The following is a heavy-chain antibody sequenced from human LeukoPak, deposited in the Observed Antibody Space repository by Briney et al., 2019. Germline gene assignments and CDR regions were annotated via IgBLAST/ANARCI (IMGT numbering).Heavy chain of an antibody. D-gene: IGHD1-26*01. V-gene: IGHV1-46*01. CDR3: AIRTPAGGYDY. CDR1: GYTFTSSD. Sequence: ASVKVSCKASGYTFTSSDMHWVRQAPGQGLEWMGIINPSGGSTSYAQKFQGRVTMTRDTSTSTVYMELTSLRSEDTAVYYCAIRTPAGGYDYWGQGTLVTVSS. J-gene: IGHJ4*02. CDR2: INPSGGST.